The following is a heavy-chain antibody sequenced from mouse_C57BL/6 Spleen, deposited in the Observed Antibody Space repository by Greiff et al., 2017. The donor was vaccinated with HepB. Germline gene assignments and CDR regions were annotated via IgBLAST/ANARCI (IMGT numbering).Heavy chain of an antibody. CDR1: GYSFTGYY. D-gene: IGHD1-1*01. V-gene: IGHV1-42*01. J-gene: IGHJ2*01. CDR2: INPSTGGT. CDR3: ARSRASTTVVAKGKGSYFDY. Sequence: EVKLMESGPELVKPGASVKISCKASGYSFTGYYMNWVKQSPEKSLEWIGEINPSTGGTTYNQKFKAKATLTVDKSSSTSYMQLKSLTSEDSAGYYCARSRASTTVVAKGKGSYFDYWGQGTTLTVSS.